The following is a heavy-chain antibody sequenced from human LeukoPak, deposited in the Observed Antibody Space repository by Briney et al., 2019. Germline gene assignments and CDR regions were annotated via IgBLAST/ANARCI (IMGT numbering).Heavy chain of an antibody. CDR1: GYTFTSYD. J-gene: IGHJ5*02. V-gene: IGHV1-8*03. CDR3: ARRKYSSSQKAKAFDP. Sequence: GASVKVSCKASGYTFTSYDINWVRQATGQGLEWMGWMNPNSGNTGYAQEFQGRVTITRNTSISTAYMELSSLRSEDTAVYYCARRKYSSSQKAKAFDPWGQGTLVTVSS. CDR2: MNPNSGNT. D-gene: IGHD6-13*01.